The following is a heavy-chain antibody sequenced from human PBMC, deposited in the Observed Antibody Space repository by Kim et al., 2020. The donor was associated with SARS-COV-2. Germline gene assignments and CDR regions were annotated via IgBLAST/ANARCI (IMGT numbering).Heavy chain of an antibody. CDR3: AKGRGMAAVNWFDP. Sequence: ADSVKGRFTISRDHSKNTLYLQMNSLRAEDTAVYYCAKGRGMAAVNWFDPWGQGTLVTVSS. J-gene: IGHJ5*02. D-gene: IGHD6-13*01. V-gene: IGHV3-30*02.